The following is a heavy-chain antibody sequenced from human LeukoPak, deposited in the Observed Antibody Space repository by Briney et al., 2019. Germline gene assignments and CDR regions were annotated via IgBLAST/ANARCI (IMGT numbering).Heavy chain of an antibody. CDR3: ARQIQLEYSGSYYGPHYFDY. V-gene: IGHV4-39*07. CDR1: GGSISSSSYY. D-gene: IGHD1-26*01. Sequence: TSETLSLTCTVSGGSISSSSYYWGWIRQPPGKGLEWIGSIYYSGSTYYNPSLKSRVTISVDTSKNQFSLKLSSVTAADTAVYYCARQIQLEYSGSYYGPHYFDYWGQGTLVTVSS. J-gene: IGHJ4*02. CDR2: IYYSGST.